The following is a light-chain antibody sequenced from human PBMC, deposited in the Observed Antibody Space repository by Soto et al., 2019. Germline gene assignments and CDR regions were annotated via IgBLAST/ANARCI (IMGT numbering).Light chain of an antibody. CDR1: ISDVGGYNY. J-gene: IGLJ1*01. CDR3: CSYTTSNTRQIV. Sequence: QSALTQPASVSGSPGQSITISCTGTISDVGGYNYVSWYQQHPGKAPKFMIYDVSNRPSGVSNRFSGSKSGNTASLTISGLQAEDEADYYCCSYTTSNTRQIVFGTGT. CDR2: DVS. V-gene: IGLV2-14*01.